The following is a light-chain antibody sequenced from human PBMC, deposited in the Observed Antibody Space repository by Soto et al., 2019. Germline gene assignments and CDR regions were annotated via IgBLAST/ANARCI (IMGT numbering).Light chain of an antibody. CDR2: GAS. Sequence: EIVMTQSPVTLSVSPGDRATLSCRASQSVSSNLAWYQQKPGQAPRLLIYGASTRATGIPDRFSGSGSGTEFTLTISSLQSEDSAVYYCQQCTNWPRTFGQGNKVEI. CDR3: QQCTNWPRT. V-gene: IGKV3-15*01. J-gene: IGKJ1*01. CDR1: QSVSSN.